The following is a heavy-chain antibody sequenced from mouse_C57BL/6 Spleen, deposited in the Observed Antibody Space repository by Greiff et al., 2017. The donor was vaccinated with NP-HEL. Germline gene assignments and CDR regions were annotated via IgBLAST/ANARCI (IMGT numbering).Heavy chain of an antibody. D-gene: IGHD1-1*01. CDR3: TRRVVATRGVDY. Sequence: QVQLQQSGAELVRPGASVTLSCKASGYTFTDYEMHWVKQTPVHGLEWIGAIDPETGGTAYNQKFKGKAILTADKSSSTAYMELRSLTSEDSAVYYCTRRVVATRGVDYWGQGTTLTVSS. CDR2: IDPETGGT. J-gene: IGHJ2*01. CDR1: GYTFTDYE. V-gene: IGHV1-15*01.